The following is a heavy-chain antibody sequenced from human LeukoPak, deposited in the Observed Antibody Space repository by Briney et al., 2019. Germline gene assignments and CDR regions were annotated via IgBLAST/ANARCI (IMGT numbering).Heavy chain of an antibody. Sequence: SETLSLTCTVSGDSIISYYWSWIRQPPAKGLEWIGYINYSGSTNYSPSLKSRVTISIDTSETQFSLKLSSVTAADTALYFCARLKSYYNRFDDWGQGTQVTVSS. V-gene: IGHV4-59*08. D-gene: IGHD3-10*01. CDR2: INYSGST. CDR3: ARLKSYYNRFDD. J-gene: IGHJ4*02. CDR1: GDSIISYY.